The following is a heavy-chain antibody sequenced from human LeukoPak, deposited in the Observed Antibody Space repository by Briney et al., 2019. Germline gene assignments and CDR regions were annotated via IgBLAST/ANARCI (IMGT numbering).Heavy chain of an antibody. CDR1: GGSISSYY. J-gene: IGHJ4*02. CDR3: ARHPFGYFDY. V-gene: IGHV4-59*08. D-gene: IGHD2/OR15-2a*01. CDR2: IYYSRST. Sequence: SETLSLTCTVSGGSISSYYWSWIRQPPGKGLEWIGYIYYSRSTNYNPSLKSRVTISVDTSKNQFSLKLSSVTAADTAVYYCARHPFGYFDYWGQGTLVTVSS.